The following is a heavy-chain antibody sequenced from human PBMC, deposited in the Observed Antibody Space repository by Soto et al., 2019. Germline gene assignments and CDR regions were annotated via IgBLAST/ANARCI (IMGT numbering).Heavy chain of an antibody. Sequence: QLQLQESGPGLVKPSETLSLTCTVSGGSISSSSYYWGWIRQPPGKGLEWIGSIYYSGSTYYNPSLKSRVTISVDTSKNQFSLKLSSVTAADTAVYYCASWYSSSWYPVFNYYYYGMDVWGQGTTVTVSS. V-gene: IGHV4-39*01. D-gene: IGHD6-13*01. CDR2: IYYSGST. J-gene: IGHJ6*02. CDR3: ASWYSSSWYPVFNYYYYGMDV. CDR1: GGSISSSSYY.